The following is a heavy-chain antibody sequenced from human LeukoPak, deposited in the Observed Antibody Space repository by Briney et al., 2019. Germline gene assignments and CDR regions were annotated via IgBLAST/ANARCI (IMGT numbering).Heavy chain of an antibody. Sequence: GGSLRLSCAASGFTFSSYAMSWVRQAPGKGLEWVSAITGSGGRTYYADSVKGRFTISRDNSKNTLYLQMNSLRAEDTAVYYCARDRSRGLLDAFDIWGQGTMVTVSS. CDR1: GFTFSSYA. J-gene: IGHJ3*02. CDR3: ARDRSRGLLDAFDI. CDR2: ITGSGGRT. V-gene: IGHV3-23*01. D-gene: IGHD3-10*01.